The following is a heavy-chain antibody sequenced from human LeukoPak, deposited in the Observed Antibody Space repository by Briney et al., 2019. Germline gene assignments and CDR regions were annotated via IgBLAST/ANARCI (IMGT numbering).Heavy chain of an antibody. CDR2: ISGSGGTT. CDR3: EKTQLRWTGYHDY. D-gene: IGHD3/OR15-3a*01. V-gene: IGHV3-23*01. CDR1: GFTFSSYA. J-gene: IGHJ4*02. Sequence: GRSLRLSCAASGFTFSSYAMSWVRQAPGKGLEWVSSISGSGGTTYYADSVRGRFTISRDNSKNTLYLLMNSLRAEDTAVYYCEKTQLRWTGYHDYWGQGTLVTVSS.